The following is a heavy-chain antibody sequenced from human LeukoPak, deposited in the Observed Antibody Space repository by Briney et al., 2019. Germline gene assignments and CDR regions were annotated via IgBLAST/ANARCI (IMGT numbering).Heavy chain of an antibody. J-gene: IGHJ5*02. CDR1: GVSISSYY. Sequence: SETLSLTCTVSGVSISSYYWSWIRQPPGKGLEWIGSIYYSGSTYYNPSLKSRVTISVDTSKNQFSLKLSSVTAADTAVYYCARHLSLSWFDPWGQGTLVTVSS. CDR2: IYYSGST. V-gene: IGHV4-59*05. CDR3: ARHLSLSWFDP.